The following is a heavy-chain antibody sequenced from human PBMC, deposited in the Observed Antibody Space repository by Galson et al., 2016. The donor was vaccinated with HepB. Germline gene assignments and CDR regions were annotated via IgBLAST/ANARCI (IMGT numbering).Heavy chain of an antibody. Sequence: SVKVSCKASGYTFTSYYMHWVRQAPGQGLEWMGIINPSGGSTSYAQKFQGRVTMTRDTSTSTVYMELSSLRSEDTAVYYCARDTYYYDSSGYFSDYYYYMDVWGKGTTVTVSS. J-gene: IGHJ6*03. CDR2: INPSGGST. V-gene: IGHV1-46*01. D-gene: IGHD3-22*01. CDR1: GYTFTSYY. CDR3: ARDTYYYDSSGYFSDYYYYMDV.